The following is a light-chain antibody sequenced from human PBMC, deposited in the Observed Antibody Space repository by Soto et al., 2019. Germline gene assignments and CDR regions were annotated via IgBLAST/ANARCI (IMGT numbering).Light chain of an antibody. CDR1: QDIGKN. CDR3: QQYNSYRWT. V-gene: IGKV1-5*03. J-gene: IGKJ1*01. Sequence: DIQMTQSRSSRSVSVWCRVTRTFQASQDIGKNLNWYQQKPGKAPKLLIYKASTLKSGVPSRFSGSGSGTEFTLTISSLQPDDFATYYCQQYNSYRWTFGQGTKVDIK. CDR2: KAS.